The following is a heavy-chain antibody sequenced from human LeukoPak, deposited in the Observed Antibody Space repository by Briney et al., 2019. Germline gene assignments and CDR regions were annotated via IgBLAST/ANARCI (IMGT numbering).Heavy chain of an antibody. J-gene: IGHJ4*02. CDR2: IWNDGSNK. V-gene: IGHV3-33*01. Sequence: GGSPRLSCAASGFTFSIYGMHWVRQAPGKGLEWVAVIWNDGSNKYYADSVKGRFTFSRDNSKNTLYLQMNSLRAEDTAVYSCARASCPFDYWGQGTLVTVSS. D-gene: IGHD3-16*02. CDR1: GFTFSIYG. CDR3: ARASCPFDY.